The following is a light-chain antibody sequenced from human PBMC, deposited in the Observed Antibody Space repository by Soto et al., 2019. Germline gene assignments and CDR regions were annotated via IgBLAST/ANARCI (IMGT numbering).Light chain of an antibody. CDR3: QQYGGSPPYT. CDR1: QSVSRSY. V-gene: IGKV3-20*01. Sequence: EMVLTQSPGTLSLSPGERATLSCRASQSVSRSYLAWYQQKAGQAPRLLIHGVSTRATGIPDRFSGSGSGTDFPLTIIRLEPEDFAVYYCQQYGGSPPYTFGQGTKVEIK. CDR2: GVS. J-gene: IGKJ2*01.